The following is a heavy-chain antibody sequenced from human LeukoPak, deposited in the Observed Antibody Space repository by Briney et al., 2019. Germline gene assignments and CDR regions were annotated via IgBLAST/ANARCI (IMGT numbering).Heavy chain of an antibody. V-gene: IGHV3-7*01. CDR2: IKQDGSEK. J-gene: IGHJ4*02. CDR1: GFTFSIYW. CDR3: ARDRAVAGLFDY. D-gene: IGHD6-19*01. Sequence: GRSLRLSCAASGFTFSIYWMSWVRQAPGKGLEWVANIKQDGSEKNYVDSVKGRFTISKDNAKNSLYLQMSSLRAEDTAVYYCARDRAVAGLFDYWGQGTLVTVSS.